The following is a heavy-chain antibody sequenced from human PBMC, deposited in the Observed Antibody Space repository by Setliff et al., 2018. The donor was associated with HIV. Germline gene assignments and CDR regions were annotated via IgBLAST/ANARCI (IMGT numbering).Heavy chain of an antibody. D-gene: IGHD5-12*01. V-gene: IGHV4-39*07. CDR3: ARIVATITCYDY. CDR1: GGSISNSSYY. J-gene: IGHJ4*02. CDR2: IYYSGST. Sequence: SETLSLTCTVSGGSISNSSYYWGWIRQPPGKGLEWIGSIYYSGSTYYNPSLKSRVTISVDTSMNQFSLKLSSVTAADSAVYYCARIVATITCYDYWGQGTLVTVSS.